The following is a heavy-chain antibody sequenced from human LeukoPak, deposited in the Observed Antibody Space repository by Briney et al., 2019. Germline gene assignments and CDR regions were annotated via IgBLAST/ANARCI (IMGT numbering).Heavy chain of an antibody. J-gene: IGHJ4*02. CDR2: INPNSGGT. CDR3: ARPEWTAYDYSAY. Sequence: GASVKVSCKASGYTFTGYYIHWVRQAPGQGLEWMGWINPNSGGTNYAQKFQGRVTMTRDTSISTAYMELSRLRSDDTAVYYCARPEWTAYDYSAYWGQGTLVTVSS. CDR1: GYTFTGYY. V-gene: IGHV1-2*02. D-gene: IGHD5-12*01.